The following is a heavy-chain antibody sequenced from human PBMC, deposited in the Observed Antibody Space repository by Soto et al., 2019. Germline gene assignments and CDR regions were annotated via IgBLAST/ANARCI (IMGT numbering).Heavy chain of an antibody. J-gene: IGHJ4*02. CDR2: IIPIFGTA. Sequence: GASVKVSCKASGGTFSSYAISWVRQAPGQGLEWMGGIIPIFGTANYAQKFQGRVTITADESTSTAYMELSSLRSEDTAVYYCARDLGDGYNSGYWGQGTLVTVSS. CDR3: ARDLGDGYNSGY. V-gene: IGHV1-69*13. D-gene: IGHD5-12*01. CDR1: GGTFSSYA.